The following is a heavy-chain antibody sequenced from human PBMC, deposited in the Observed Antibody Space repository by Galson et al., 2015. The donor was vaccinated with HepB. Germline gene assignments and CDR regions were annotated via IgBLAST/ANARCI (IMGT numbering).Heavy chain of an antibody. Sequence: ETLSLTCTVSGGSISSYYWSRIRQPPGKGLEWIGYIYYSGSTNYNPSLKSRVTISVDTPKSQFSLKLSSVTAADTAVYYCARWVGAYSSSWYDRYYYGMDVWGQGTTVTVSS. CDR1: GGSISSYY. CDR2: IYYSGST. J-gene: IGHJ6*02. D-gene: IGHD6-13*01. V-gene: IGHV4-59*01. CDR3: ARWVGAYSSSWYDRYYYGMDV.